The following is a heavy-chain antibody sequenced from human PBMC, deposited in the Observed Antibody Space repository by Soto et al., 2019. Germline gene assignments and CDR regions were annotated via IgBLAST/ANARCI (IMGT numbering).Heavy chain of an antibody. D-gene: IGHD3-3*01. Sequence: GGSLRLSCSASGFTLSDFAMYWVRRSPGKGLEYVAGIRNSGDRTYEADSVKGRFFISRDNSKNTLYLQMNSLRAEDTAVYYCAKAYGVDYYYGMDVWGQGTTVTVSS. J-gene: IGHJ6*02. CDR3: AKAYGVDYYYGMDV. CDR1: GFTLSDFA. V-gene: IGHV3-64*04. CDR2: IRNSGDRT.